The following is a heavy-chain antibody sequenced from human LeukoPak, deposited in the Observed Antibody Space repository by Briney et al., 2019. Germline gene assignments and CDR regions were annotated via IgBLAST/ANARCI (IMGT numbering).Heavy chain of an antibody. J-gene: IGHJ6*04. D-gene: IGHD3-10*02. V-gene: IGHV3-7*01. CDR1: GFIFISYW. CDR2: IKQDGSEK. Sequence: AGGSLRLSCAGSGFIFISYWMSWVRQAPGKGLEWVANIKQDGSEKYYVDSVKGRFTISRDNAKNSLYLQMNSLRAEDTAVYYCAELGITMIGGVWGKGTTVTISS. CDR3: AELGITMIGGV.